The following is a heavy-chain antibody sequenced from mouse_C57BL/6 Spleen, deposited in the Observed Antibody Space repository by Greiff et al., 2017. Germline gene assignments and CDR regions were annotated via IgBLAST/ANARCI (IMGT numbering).Heavy chain of an antibody. CDR3: TMAPYFDY. Sequence: EVQLQESVAELVRPGASVKLSCTASGFNIKNTYMHWVKQRPEQGLEWIGWIDPENGDTEYASKFQGKATITADTSSNTAYLQLSSLTSEDTAVYYCTMAPYFDYWGQGTTLTVSS. CDR1: GFNIKNTY. CDR2: IDPENGDT. V-gene: IGHV14-4*01. J-gene: IGHJ2*01.